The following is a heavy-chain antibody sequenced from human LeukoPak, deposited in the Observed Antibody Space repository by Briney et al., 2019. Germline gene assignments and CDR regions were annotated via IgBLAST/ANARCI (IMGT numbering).Heavy chain of an antibody. D-gene: IGHD3-10*01. V-gene: IGHV1-24*01. CDR3: ATVTDYYGSGSFDY. CDR1: GYTLTELS. J-gene: IGHJ4*02. CDR2: FDPEDGET. Sequence: WASVKVSCKVSGYTLTELSVHWVRQAPGKGLEWMGGFDPEDGETIYAQKFQGRVTMTEDTSTDTAYMELSSLRSEDTAVYYCATVTDYYGSGSFDYWGQGTLVTVSS.